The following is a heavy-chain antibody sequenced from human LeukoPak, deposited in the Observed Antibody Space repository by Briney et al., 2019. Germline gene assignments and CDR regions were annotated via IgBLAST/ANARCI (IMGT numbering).Heavy chain of an antibody. CDR1: GFSFSSYA. V-gene: IGHV3-23*01. D-gene: IGHD3-22*01. CDR3: AKTGYYYDRSDYYYGRSRYFDL. Sequence: PGGSLRLSCAVSGFSFSSYAMSWVRQAPGKGLEWVSAISGSGGNTYYADSVKGRFTISRDNSKNTLYLQMNSLRAEDTAVYYCAKTGYYYDRSDYYYGRSRYFDLWGRGTLVTVSS. CDR2: ISGSGGNT. J-gene: IGHJ2*01.